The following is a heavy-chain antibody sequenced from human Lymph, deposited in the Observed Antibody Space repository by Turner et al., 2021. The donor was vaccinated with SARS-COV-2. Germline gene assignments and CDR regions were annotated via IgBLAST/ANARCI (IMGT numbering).Heavy chain of an antibody. Sequence: VHPLESGGGLVQPGGPLSLPCAVSAFTFSSYAMSWVRQAPGKGLEWVSTISSSGGSTSYADSVKGRFTISRDNSKNTLYLQMNSLRAEDTAVYYCAKDPNWYVLSAVDYWGQGTLVTVSS. CDR1: AFTFSSYA. CDR3: AKDPNWYVLSAVDY. V-gene: IGHV3-23*01. D-gene: IGHD1-1*01. J-gene: IGHJ4*02. CDR2: ISSSGGST.